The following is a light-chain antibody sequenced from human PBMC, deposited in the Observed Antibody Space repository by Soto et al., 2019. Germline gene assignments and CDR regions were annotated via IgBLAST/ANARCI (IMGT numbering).Light chain of an antibody. V-gene: IGKV1-39*01. CDR1: QSISSY. Sequence: DIQMTQSPSSLSASVGDRVTITCRASQSISSYLNWYQQKPGKAPKLLIYAASSLQSGVPSRFSGSGSGTDFTLTISSLQPEEFATYYCQQSYSTLTMYTFGQGTKLEIK. CDR3: QQSYSTLTMYT. J-gene: IGKJ2*01. CDR2: AAS.